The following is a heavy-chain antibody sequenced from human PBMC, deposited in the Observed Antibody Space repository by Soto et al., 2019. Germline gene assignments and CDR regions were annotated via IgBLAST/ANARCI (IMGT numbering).Heavy chain of an antibody. J-gene: IGHJ6*02. Sequence: QVQLVQSGAEVKKPGSSVTVSCKTSGGTFSKDAINWVRQAPGQGLEWMGLLIPVFGSPIYAQKFQGRIRIPADEPTSTAFMDLSSLRSEDTVVYSCTRVLESTFDPEKTRYSPMDVWAQGTTVSVSS. CDR1: GGTFSKDA. V-gene: IGHV1-69*01. CDR3: TRVLESTFDPEKTRYSPMDV. CDR2: LIPVFGSP. D-gene: IGHD2-15*01.